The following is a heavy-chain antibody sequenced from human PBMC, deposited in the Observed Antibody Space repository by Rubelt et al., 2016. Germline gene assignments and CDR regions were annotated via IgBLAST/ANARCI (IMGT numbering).Heavy chain of an antibody. CDR2: ISYSGST. D-gene: IGHD5-18*01. J-gene: IGHJ4*02. V-gene: IGHV4-59*07. CDR3: ASRGYNYGRSFAY. CDR1: GVSISSYY. Sequence: QVQLKQWGAGLLKPSDTLSLTCAVYGVSISSYYWSWIRQPPGKGLEWIGFISYSGSTNYNPYLKSRVTISVDTSKNQFSLKRESGAAADKAVYYGASRGYNYGRSFAYWGQGTLVSVSS.